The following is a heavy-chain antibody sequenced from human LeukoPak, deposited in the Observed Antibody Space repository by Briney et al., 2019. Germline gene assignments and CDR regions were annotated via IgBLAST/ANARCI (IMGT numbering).Heavy chain of an antibody. J-gene: IGHJ5*02. D-gene: IGHD3-10*01. CDR2: IYSGGST. CDR3: ARTPNGVYRS. Sequence: GGSLRLSCAASGFTVSSNYMSWVRPAPGKGLEWVSVIYSGGSTYYADSVKGRFTISRDNSKNTLYLQMNSLRAEDTAVYYCARTPNGVYRSWGQGTLVTVSS. CDR1: GFTVSSNY. V-gene: IGHV3-66*01.